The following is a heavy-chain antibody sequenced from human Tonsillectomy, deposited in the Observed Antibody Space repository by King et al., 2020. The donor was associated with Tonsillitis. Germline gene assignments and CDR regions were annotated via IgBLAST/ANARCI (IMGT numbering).Heavy chain of an antibody. CDR3: AGDPGSNYETG. CDR1: GFTFSSYA. Sequence: VQLVESGGGVVQPGRSLRLSCAASGFTFSSYAMHWVRQAPGKGLEWVAVISYDGSNKYYADSVKGRFTISRDNSKNTLYLQMNSLRAEDTAVYYCAGDPGSNYETGWGQGTLVTVSS. CDR2: ISYDGSNK. J-gene: IGHJ4*02. D-gene: IGHD4-11*01. V-gene: IGHV3-30*04.